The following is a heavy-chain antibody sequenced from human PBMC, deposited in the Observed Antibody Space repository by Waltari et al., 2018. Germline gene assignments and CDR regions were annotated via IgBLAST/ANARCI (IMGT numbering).Heavy chain of an antibody. Sequence: HLQLRESGPGLVKPSETLSLTCTVSGDSITSDTYYWAWVRQPPGKGLEWIGSIYHSGSTYYNPSLKSRVTISVDTSKNQFSLKLSSVTAADTAVYYCAREGGRGVVVVAAPEYFQHWGQGTLVTVSS. D-gene: IGHD2-15*01. J-gene: IGHJ1*01. CDR1: GDSITSDTYY. V-gene: IGHV4-39*07. CDR2: IYHSGST. CDR3: AREGGRGVVVVAAPEYFQH.